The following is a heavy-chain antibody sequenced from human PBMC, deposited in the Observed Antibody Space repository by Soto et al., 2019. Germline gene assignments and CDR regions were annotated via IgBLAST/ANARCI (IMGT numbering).Heavy chain of an antibody. CDR1: GGSFSGYY. CDR2: INHSGST. D-gene: IGHD3-10*01. V-gene: IGHV4-34*01. Sequence: QVQLQQWGAALLKHSETLSLTCAVYGGSFSGYYWSWIRQPPGKGLEWIGEINHSGSTNYNPSLKSRVTISVDTSKNQFSLKLSSVTAADTAVYYCARWFGEYPGFDYWGQGTLVTVSS. J-gene: IGHJ4*02. CDR3: ARWFGEYPGFDY.